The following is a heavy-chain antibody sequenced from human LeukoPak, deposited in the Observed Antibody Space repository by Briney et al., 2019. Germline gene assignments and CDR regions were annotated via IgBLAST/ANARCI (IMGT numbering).Heavy chain of an antibody. CDR1: GFTFSDYY. V-gene: IGHV3-49*04. CDR2: IRSKTCGETT. J-gene: IGHJ6*04. Sequence: PGRSLRLSCAASGFTFSDYYMSWVRQAPGKGLEWVGFIRSKTCGETTEYAASVKRRFTISRDDYKSIAYLQMNSLKTEDTAVYYCSRADYSGSGSPISLDVWGKGTTVTVSS. D-gene: IGHD3-10*01. CDR3: SRADYSGSGSPISLDV.